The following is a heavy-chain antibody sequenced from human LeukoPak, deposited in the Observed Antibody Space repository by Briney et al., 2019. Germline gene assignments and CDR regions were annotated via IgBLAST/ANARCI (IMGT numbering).Heavy chain of an antibody. CDR3: ARYSGSYSGFDY. CDR1: GGSISSYY. CDR2: IYYSGSI. J-gene: IGHJ4*02. Sequence: SETLSLTCAVSGGSISSYYWSWIRQPPGKGLEWIGYIYYSGSINYNPSLKSRVTISVDTSKNQFSPKLRSVTAADTAAYYCARYSGSYSGFDYWGQGTLVTVSS. D-gene: IGHD1-26*01. V-gene: IGHV4-59*08.